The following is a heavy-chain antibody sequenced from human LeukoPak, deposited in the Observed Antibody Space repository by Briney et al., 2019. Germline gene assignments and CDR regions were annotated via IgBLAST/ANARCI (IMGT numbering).Heavy chain of an antibody. V-gene: IGHV4-39*01. CDR3: ASQPYGSGRYYFDY. CDR1: GGSISSSSYY. J-gene: IGHJ4*02. D-gene: IGHD3-10*01. CDR2: IYYSGST. Sequence: SETLSLTCTVSGGSISSSSYYWGWLRQPPGTGLEWIGSIYYSGSTYYNPSLKSRVTISVDTSKNQFSLKLSSVAAADTAVYYCASQPYGSGRYYFDYWGQGTLVTVSS.